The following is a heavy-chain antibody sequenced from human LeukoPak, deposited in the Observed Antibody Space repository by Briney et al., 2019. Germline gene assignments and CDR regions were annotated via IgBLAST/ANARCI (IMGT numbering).Heavy chain of an antibody. Sequence: GGSLRLSCAGSGFTFSDYYMSWIRQAPGKGLEWVSYISSSSSNIKYADSVKGRFTISRDSAKNSLYLQMNSLRVEDTAVYYCARFRRFGDAFDFWGQGTMVTVSS. CDR3: ARFRRFGDAFDF. CDR1: GFTFSDYY. CDR2: ISSSSSNI. J-gene: IGHJ3*01. D-gene: IGHD3-3*01. V-gene: IGHV3-11*03.